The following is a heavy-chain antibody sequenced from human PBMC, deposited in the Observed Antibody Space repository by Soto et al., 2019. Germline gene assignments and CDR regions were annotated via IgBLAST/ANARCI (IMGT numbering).Heavy chain of an antibody. Sequence: QVQLQESGPGLVKPSETLSLTCTVSGGSISSYYWSWIRQPPGKGLEWIGYIYYSGSTNYNPSLKSRVTISVDTSKNQFSLKLSSVPAADTAVYYCARHWGFWADYWGQGTLVTVSS. CDR3: ARHWGFWADY. V-gene: IGHV4-59*08. D-gene: IGHD3-16*01. CDR1: GGSISSYY. CDR2: IYYSGST. J-gene: IGHJ4*02.